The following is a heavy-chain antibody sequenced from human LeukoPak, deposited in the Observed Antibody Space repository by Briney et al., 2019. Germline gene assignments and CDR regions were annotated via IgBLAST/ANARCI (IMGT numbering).Heavy chain of an antibody. Sequence: ASVKVSCKASGYTFTGYYMHWVRQAPGQGLEWMGWISAYNGNTNYAQKLQGRVTMTTDTSTSTAYMELRSLRSDDTAVYYCARLVSGYEEHYGMDVWGQGTTVTVSS. V-gene: IGHV1-18*04. CDR2: ISAYNGNT. CDR3: ARLVSGYEEHYGMDV. D-gene: IGHD5-12*01. CDR1: GYTFTGYY. J-gene: IGHJ6*02.